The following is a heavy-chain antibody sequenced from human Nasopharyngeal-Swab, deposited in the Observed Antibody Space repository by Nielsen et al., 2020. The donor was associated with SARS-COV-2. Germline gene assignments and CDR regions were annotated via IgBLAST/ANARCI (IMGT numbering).Heavy chain of an antibody. V-gene: IGHV3-11*04. Sequence: GESLKISCAASGFTFSDYYMSWIRQAPGKGLEWVSYISDSGGAIYYADSVKGRFTISRDNSKNTLYLQMNSLRAEDTAVYYCAKGRNRTPDYWGQGTLVTVSS. CDR1: GFTFSDYY. CDR2: ISDSGGAI. CDR3: AKGRNRTPDY. J-gene: IGHJ4*02.